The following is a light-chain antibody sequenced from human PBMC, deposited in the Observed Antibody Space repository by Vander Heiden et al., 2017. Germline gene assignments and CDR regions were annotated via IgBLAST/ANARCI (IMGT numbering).Light chain of an antibody. Sequence: EIVLTQSPGTLSLSPGERATLSCRASQSVSNSYLAWYQQKPGQAPRLLISGAASRATGIPDRFSGSGSGTDFILTISRLEPEDFAVYYCQQYGSSPGTFGQGTKVEIK. CDR2: GAA. J-gene: IGKJ1*01. CDR1: QSVSNSY. V-gene: IGKV3-20*01. CDR3: QQYGSSPGT.